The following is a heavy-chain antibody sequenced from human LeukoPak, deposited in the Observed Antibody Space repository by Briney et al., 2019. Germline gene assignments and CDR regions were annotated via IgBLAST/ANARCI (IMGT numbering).Heavy chain of an antibody. V-gene: IGHV3-7*03. CDR1: GFTFGKYW. CDR2: IKLDGSEK. CDR3: ARDQYDTWSRRGNFDS. J-gene: IGHJ4*02. D-gene: IGHD3-3*01. Sequence: GGSLRLSCVASGFTFGKYWMSWVRQAPGKGLEWVANIKLDGSEKNYVDSVEGRFTISRDNTKNSLYLQMNSLRVEDTAVFYCARDQYDTWSRRGNFDSWGQGTLVIVSS.